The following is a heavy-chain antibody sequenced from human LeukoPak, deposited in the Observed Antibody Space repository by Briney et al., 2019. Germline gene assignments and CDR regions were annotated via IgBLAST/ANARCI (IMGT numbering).Heavy chain of an antibody. V-gene: IGHV4-38-2*01. CDR2: IYHSGST. Sequence: SETLSLTCAVSGYSISSGYYWGWIRQPPGKGLEWIGSIYHSGSTYYNPSLKSRVTISVDTSKNQFSLKLSSVTAADTAVYYCARAGISGYFDYWGQGTLVTVSS. D-gene: IGHD1-26*01. CDR3: ARAGISGYFDY. J-gene: IGHJ4*02. CDR1: GYSISSGYY.